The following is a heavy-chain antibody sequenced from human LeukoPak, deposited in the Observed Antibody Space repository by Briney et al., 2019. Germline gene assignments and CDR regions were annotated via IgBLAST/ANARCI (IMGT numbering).Heavy chain of an antibody. J-gene: IGHJ3*02. V-gene: IGHV4-39*01. Sequence: SETLSLTCTVSGGSISSSSYYWGWIRQPPGKGLEWIGSIYYSGSTYYNPSLKSRVTISVDTSKNQFSLKLSSVTAADTAVYYCARHPLVVVAATGAFDIWGQGTMVTVSS. CDR2: IYYSGST. CDR1: GGSISSSSYY. D-gene: IGHD2-15*01. CDR3: ARHPLVVVAATGAFDI.